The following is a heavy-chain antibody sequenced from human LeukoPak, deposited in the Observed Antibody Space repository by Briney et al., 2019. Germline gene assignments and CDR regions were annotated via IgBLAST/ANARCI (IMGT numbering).Heavy chain of an antibody. CDR2: ISANDGKT. CDR3: ARVSYYYDSSGYPLYYYYGMDV. Sequence: ASVKVSCKASGFVFTSYGFTWVRQAPGQGLEWMGWISANDGKTHYSERHQGRVTMTTDTVTSTAYMELRSLRSDDTAVYYCARVSYYYDSSGYPLYYYYGMDVWGQGTTVTVSS. V-gene: IGHV1-18*01. D-gene: IGHD3-22*01. J-gene: IGHJ6*02. CDR1: GFVFTSYG.